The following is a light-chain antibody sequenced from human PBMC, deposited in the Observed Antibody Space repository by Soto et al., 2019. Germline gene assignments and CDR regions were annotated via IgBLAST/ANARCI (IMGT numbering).Light chain of an antibody. V-gene: IGKV1-5*01. Sequence: DTQMTQSPSTLSASVGDRVTISCRASQAISSWLAWYQQRPGKAPKVLIRHVSRLESGVPSRFSGSGSGADFFLTISSLQPDDFATYYCQQYYTYSTFGQGTKLEIK. CDR3: QQYYTYST. CDR2: HVS. J-gene: IGKJ2*01. CDR1: QAISSW.